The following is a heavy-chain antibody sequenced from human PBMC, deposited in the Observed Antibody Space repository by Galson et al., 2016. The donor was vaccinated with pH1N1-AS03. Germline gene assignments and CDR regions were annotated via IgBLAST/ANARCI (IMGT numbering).Heavy chain of an antibody. Sequence: LRLSCAATGFTVSSGYHMSWVRQAPGKGLEWVSVIHPGGDTYNADSVKGRFTISRDNFGNMVYLQMNSLRPEDTAVYYCAGDEGFANGINVWGQGTTVTVSS. D-gene: IGHD3-3*01. J-gene: IGHJ6*02. CDR2: IHPGGDT. CDR1: GFTVSSGY. CDR3: AGDEGFANGINV. V-gene: IGHV3-66*02.